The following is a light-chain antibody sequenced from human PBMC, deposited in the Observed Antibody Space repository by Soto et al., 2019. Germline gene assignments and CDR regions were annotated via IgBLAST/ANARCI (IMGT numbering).Light chain of an antibody. CDR2: GAS. CDR1: QGVSSN. J-gene: IGKJ2*01. V-gene: IGKV3-15*01. Sequence: EIVMTQSPATLSVSPGERATLSCTASQGVSSNLAWYQQRPGQAPRLLIYGASTRATGIPARFSGSGSGTEFTLTISSLQSEDFAVYYCQQYNSWPPYTFGQGTKLEIK. CDR3: QQYNSWPPYT.